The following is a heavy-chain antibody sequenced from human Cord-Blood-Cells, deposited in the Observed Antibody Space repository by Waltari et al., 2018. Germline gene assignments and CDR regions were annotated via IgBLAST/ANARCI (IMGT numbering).Heavy chain of an antibody. CDR1: GYTFTGYY. D-gene: IGHD3-3*01. V-gene: IGHV1-2*02. CDR2: INPNSGGT. Sequence: QVQLVQSGAEVKKPGASVKVSCKASGYTFTGYYIHWVRQAPGQGLEWMGWINPNSGGTNYAQKFQGRVTMTRDTSISTAYMELSRLRSDDTAVYYCARASITIFGVVIIRFDYWGQGTLVTVSS. CDR3: ARASITIFGVVIIRFDY. J-gene: IGHJ4*02.